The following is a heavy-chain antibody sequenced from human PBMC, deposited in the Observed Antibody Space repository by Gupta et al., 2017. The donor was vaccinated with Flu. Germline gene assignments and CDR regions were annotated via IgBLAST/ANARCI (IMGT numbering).Heavy chain of an antibody. V-gene: IGHV3-9*01. Sequence: EVQLVASGGGLVQPGRSLRLSCAASGFTFDDYAIHWVRQAPGKGLEWVSGISWNSGSIGYADSVKGRFTISRDNAKNSLYLQMNSLRAEDTALYYCAKDMEAGLWLALDYWGQGTLVTVSS. CDR3: AKDMEAGLWLALDY. CDR2: ISWNSGSI. J-gene: IGHJ4*02. D-gene: IGHD6-19*01. CDR1: GFTFDDYA.